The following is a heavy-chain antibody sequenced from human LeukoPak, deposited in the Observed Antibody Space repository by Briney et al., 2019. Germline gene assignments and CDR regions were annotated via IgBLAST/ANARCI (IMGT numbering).Heavy chain of an antibody. J-gene: IGHJ5*02. D-gene: IGHD6-19*01. Sequence: SETLSLTCAVYGGSFSDYYWTWIRQPSGKGLEWIGEINHSGSTNYNPSLKSRVTISVDTSKKQFFLRLSSVTAADTAVYYCAKGHRYSSGWYWSHWFDPWGQGTLVTVSS. CDR1: GGSFSDYY. CDR3: AKGHRYSSGWYWSHWFDP. CDR2: INHSGST. V-gene: IGHV4-34*01.